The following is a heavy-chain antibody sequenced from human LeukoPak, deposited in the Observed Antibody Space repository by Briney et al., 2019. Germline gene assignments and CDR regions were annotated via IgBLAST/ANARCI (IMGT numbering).Heavy chain of an antibody. CDR2: INPNSGDT. J-gene: IGHJ4*02. D-gene: IGHD3-3*01. CDR1: GYTFTSYG. CDR3: AREGVIKSFDY. Sequence: ASVKVSCKASGYTFTSYGISGVRQAPGQGLEWMGWINPNSGDTNYAQKFQGRVTMTRDTSISTAYMDLSRLRSDDTAVYYCAREGVIKSFDYWGQGTLVTVSS. V-gene: IGHV1-2*02.